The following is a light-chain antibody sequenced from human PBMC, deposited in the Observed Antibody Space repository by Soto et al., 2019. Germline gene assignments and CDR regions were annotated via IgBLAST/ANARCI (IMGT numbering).Light chain of an antibody. CDR3: QQYDNYSGT. CDR2: KAS. CDR1: PSIKNW. J-gene: IGKJ1*01. V-gene: IGKV1-5*03. Sequence: DIQMTQSPSTLSASVGDRVTITCRASPSIKNWLAWYQQKPGEAPKLLIYKASTLESGVPSRFSGSGSGTEFTLTISCLQPDDVATYYCQQYDNYSGTFGQGTKVDIK.